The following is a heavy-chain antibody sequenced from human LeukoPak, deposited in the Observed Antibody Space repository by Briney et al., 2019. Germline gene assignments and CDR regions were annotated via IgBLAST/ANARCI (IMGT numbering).Heavy chain of an antibody. CDR2: IKTDGSDT. CDR3: ARDARAEGLWFDP. Sequence: PGGSLRLSCAASGFTFSDYWMHWVRQAPGKGLVWVSRIKTDGSDTSYADSVKGRFTISRDNAKNTLYLRMNSLRAEDTAVYYCARDARAEGLWFDPWGQGTLVTVSS. J-gene: IGHJ5*02. CDR1: GFTFSDYW. V-gene: IGHV3-74*01.